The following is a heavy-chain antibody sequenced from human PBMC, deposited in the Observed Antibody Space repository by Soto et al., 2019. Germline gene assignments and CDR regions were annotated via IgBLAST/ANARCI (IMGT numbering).Heavy chain of an antibody. J-gene: IGHJ6*02. CDR2: INTHNGNT. CDR3: TREGSAPYYYYGMDA. V-gene: IGHV1-18*01. Sequence: ASVKVSCKASGGTFSSDAISWVRQAPGQGLEWLGWINTHNGNTNYAQNLQGRVIMTADTSTSTAYMELRSLRSDDTAIYYCTREGSAPYYYYGMDAWGQGTTVTVSS. CDR1: GGTFSSDA. D-gene: IGHD3-10*01.